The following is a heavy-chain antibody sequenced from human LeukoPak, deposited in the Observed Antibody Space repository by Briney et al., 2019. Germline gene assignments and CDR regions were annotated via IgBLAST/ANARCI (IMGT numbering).Heavy chain of an antibody. CDR1: GFTFSSYS. D-gene: IGHD2-2*01. J-gene: IGHJ4*02. CDR3: ARLPAYCSSTSCYYDY. V-gene: IGHV3-48*04. CDR2: ISSGSGSI. Sequence: PGGSLRLSCAASGFTFSSYSMNWVRQAPGKGLEWVSYISSGSGSIYYADSVKGQFTISRDNAKNSVFLQMNSLRAEDTAVYYCARLPAYCSSTSCYYDYWGQGTLVTVSS.